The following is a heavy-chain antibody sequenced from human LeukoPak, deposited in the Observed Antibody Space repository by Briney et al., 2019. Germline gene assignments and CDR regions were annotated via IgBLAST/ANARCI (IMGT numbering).Heavy chain of an antibody. V-gene: IGHV3-11*01. Sequence: GGSLGPSGEASGLTFNAYYLSWIGQPPGKGLEWLSYINIGGTNTHYADSVKGRFTISRDNAKKSLYLEMNNLRAEDTAVYYCATDGAGFDTWGQGVLVTVSS. J-gene: IGHJ5*02. CDR1: GLTFNAYY. CDR2: INIGGTNT. CDR3: ATDGAGFDT.